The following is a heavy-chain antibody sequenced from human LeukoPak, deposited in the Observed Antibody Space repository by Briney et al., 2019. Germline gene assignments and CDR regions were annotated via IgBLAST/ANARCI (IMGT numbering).Heavy chain of an antibody. D-gene: IGHD2-2*01. CDR2: INPNSGGT. Sequence: PGASVKVSCKASGYTFTGYYMHWVRQAPGQGLEWMGWINPNSGGTNYAQKFQGRVTMTRDTTISTAYMELSRLRSDDTAVYYCAREAFWGYCSSTSCPPGPDYWGQGTLVTVSS. J-gene: IGHJ4*02. V-gene: IGHV1-2*02. CDR1: GYTFTGYY. CDR3: AREAFWGYCSSTSCPPGPDY.